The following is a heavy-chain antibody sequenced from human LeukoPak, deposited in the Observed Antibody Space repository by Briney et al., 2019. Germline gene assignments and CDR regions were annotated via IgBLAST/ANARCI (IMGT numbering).Heavy chain of an antibody. D-gene: IGHD4-11*01. Sequence: SETLSLTCAVSGGSISKSYWWTWVRQSPGKGLEWIGEIYHTGSTNYNPSLKSRVTISVDQSKNNFSLKLSSVTAADTAVYYCARLSTVTTSFDYWGQGTLVTVSS. CDR1: GGSISKSYW. CDR2: IYHTGST. J-gene: IGHJ4*02. V-gene: IGHV4-4*02. CDR3: ARLSTVTTSFDY.